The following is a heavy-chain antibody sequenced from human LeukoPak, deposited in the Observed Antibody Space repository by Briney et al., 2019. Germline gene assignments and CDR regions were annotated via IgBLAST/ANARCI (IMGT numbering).Heavy chain of an antibody. Sequence: PSETLSLTCAVSGGSISSGGYSWSWIRQPPGKGLEWIGYIYYSGSTYYNPSLKSRVTISVDTSKNQFSLKLSSVTAADTAVYYCASTHGSGSPMDVWGKGTTVTVSS. CDR3: ASTHGSGSPMDV. V-gene: IGHV4-30-4*07. J-gene: IGHJ6*03. D-gene: IGHD3-10*01. CDR1: GGSISSGGYS. CDR2: IYYSGST.